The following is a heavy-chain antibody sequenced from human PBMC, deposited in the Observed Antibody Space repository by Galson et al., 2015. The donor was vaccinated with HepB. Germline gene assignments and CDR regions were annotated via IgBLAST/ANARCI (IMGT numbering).Heavy chain of an antibody. J-gene: IGHJ6*02. CDR3: ARGGSHYYNRTTDV. V-gene: IGHV6-1*01. Sequence: CAISGDSVSSNNTAWNWIRQSPSRGLEWLGRTYFRSKWYSEYAVSVKSRITFYPDTPKNQFSLLLNSVTPEDTAVYYCARGGSHYYNRTTDVSRQGTTATASS. D-gene: IGHD1-26*01. CDR1: GDSVSSNNTA. CDR2: TYFRSKWYS.